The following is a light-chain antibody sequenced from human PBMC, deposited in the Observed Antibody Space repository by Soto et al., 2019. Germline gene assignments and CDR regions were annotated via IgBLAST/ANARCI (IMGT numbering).Light chain of an antibody. Sequence: QSVLTQPPSVSGAPGQTVTISCTGSSSNIGADFDVHWYQHLPGTAPKLLISRNDNRPSGVPDRFSGSKSGTSASLAITGLQVEDEADYYCSSSTTSSTLFGTGTKLTVL. J-gene: IGLJ1*01. CDR3: SSSTTSSTL. CDR2: RND. V-gene: IGLV1-40*01. CDR1: SSNIGADFD.